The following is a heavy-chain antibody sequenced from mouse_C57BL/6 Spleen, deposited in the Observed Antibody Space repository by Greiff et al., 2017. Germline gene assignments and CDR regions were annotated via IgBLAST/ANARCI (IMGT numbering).Heavy chain of an antibody. CDR3: ARSGYYYGSSDY. Sequence: QVQLQQSGAELVRPGTSVKVSCKASGYAFTNYLIEWVKQRPGQGLEWIGVINPGSGGTNYNEKFKGKATLTADKSSSTAYMQRSSLTSEDSAVYFCARSGYYYGSSDYWGQGTTLTVSS. V-gene: IGHV1-54*01. D-gene: IGHD1-1*01. CDR2: INPGSGGT. CDR1: GYAFTNYL. J-gene: IGHJ2*01.